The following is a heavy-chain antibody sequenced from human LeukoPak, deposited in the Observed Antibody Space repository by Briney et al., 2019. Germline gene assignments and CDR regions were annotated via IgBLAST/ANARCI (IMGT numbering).Heavy chain of an antibody. Sequence: ASVKVSCKASGYTFTSYDINWVRQATGQGLEWMGWMNPNSGNTGYAQKLQGRVTMTTDTSTSTAYMELRSLRSDDTAVYYCARDYSTSSGFDYWGQGTLVTVSS. V-gene: IGHV1-8*01. CDR2: MNPNSGNT. J-gene: IGHJ4*02. CDR1: GYTFTSYD. D-gene: IGHD6-6*01. CDR3: ARDYSTSSGFDY.